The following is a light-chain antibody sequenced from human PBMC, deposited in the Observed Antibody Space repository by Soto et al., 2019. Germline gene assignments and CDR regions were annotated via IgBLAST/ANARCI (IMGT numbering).Light chain of an antibody. CDR3: QRYGSRGT. J-gene: IGKJ2*02. V-gene: IGKV3-20*01. CDR2: GAS. Sequence: IVLTQSPGTLSLSPGERATLSCRASQSVKSTYIAWYQQKPGQAPRLLIYGASSRATGIPDRFSGRGSGTDFTLTISRVEPEDFAVYYCQRYGSRGTFGQGTKLEIK. CDR1: QSVKSTY.